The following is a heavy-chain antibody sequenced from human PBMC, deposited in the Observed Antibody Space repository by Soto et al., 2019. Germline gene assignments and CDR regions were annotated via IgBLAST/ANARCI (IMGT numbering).Heavy chain of an antibody. CDR3: ARFGYTTEAN. D-gene: IGHD5-12*01. J-gene: IGHJ4*02. Sequence: EVQLMESGGGLVKPGGSLRLSCAASGFTFSSYTMIWVRQAPGKGLEWVSSISSSSSYIYYADSVKGRFTISRDNAKNSLYLQMNRLRAEDTAVYYSARFGYTTEANWGQGTLVTVAS. CDR2: ISSSSSYI. V-gene: IGHV3-21*01. CDR1: GFTFSSYT.